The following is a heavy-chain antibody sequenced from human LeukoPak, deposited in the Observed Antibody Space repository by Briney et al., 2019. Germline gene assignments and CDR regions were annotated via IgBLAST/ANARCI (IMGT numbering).Heavy chain of an antibody. Sequence: ASVKVSCEASGYTFTSYAMHWVRQAPGQRLEWMGWINAGNGNTKYSQKFQGRVTITRDTSASTAYMELSSLRSEDTAVYYCAVVTTAYYYYGMDVWGKGTTVTVSS. D-gene: IGHD1-1*01. CDR1: GYTFTSYA. CDR2: INAGNGNT. V-gene: IGHV1-3*01. J-gene: IGHJ6*04. CDR3: AVVTTAYYYYGMDV.